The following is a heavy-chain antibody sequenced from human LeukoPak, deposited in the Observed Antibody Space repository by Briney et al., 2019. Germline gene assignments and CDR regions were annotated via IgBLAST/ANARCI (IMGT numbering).Heavy chain of an antibody. CDR3: ARVTRQGILGDY. CDR2: ISAYNGNT. J-gene: IGHJ4*02. V-gene: IGHV1-18*01. CDR1: GYTFTSYG. D-gene: IGHD1-14*01. Sequence: ASVKVSCKASGYTFTSYGISWVRQAPGQGLEWMGWISAYNGNTNYAQKLQGRVTMTTDTSTSTAYMELRSLISDDTAVYYCARVTRQGILGDYWGQGTLVTVSS.